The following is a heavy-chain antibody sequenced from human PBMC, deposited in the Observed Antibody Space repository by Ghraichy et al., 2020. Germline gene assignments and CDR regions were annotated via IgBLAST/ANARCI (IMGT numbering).Heavy chain of an antibody. D-gene: IGHD3-22*01. CDR1: GGTFSSYA. CDR2: IIPIFGMA. J-gene: IGHJ3*02. CDR3: ARDYDSSGNDAFDI. V-gene: IGHV1-69*04. Sequence: SEKVSCKASGGTFSSYAMSWVRQAPGQGLEWMGRIIPIFGMANYAQKFQGRVTITADKSTTIAYMELSSLRSEDTAVYYCARDYDSSGNDAFDIWGQGTMVTVSS.